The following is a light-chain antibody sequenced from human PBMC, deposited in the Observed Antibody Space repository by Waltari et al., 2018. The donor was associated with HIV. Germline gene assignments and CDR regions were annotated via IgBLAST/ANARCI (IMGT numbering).Light chain of an antibody. J-gene: IGKJ4*01. V-gene: IGKV4-1*01. CDR3: HQYYSAPLT. Sequence: SQSVLSSSDNNNYLAWYQKKPGQPPNLLIXXXXXXXXXVPDRFSGSGSGTDFTLTISSLXAEDVAVYYCHQYYSAPLTFGGGTKVEIK. CDR1: QSVLSSSDNNNY. CDR2: XXX.